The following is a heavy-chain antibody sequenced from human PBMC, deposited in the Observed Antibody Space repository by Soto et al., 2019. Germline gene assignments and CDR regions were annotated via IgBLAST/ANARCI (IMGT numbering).Heavy chain of an antibody. CDR2: IWYDGGNK. Sequence: QVQLEEAGGGVVQPGRSLRLSCAASGFTFSSYGMHWVRQAPGKGLVWVAVIWYDGGNKHYADSLKGRFTISRDNAKNTLYLQMNSQRSVDTGVYYCAKEEPFHHRGNRQWYVGHWVRGTLVTVSS. J-gene: IGHJ2*01. CDR1: GFTFSSYG. V-gene: IGHV3-33*06. CDR3: AKEEPFHHRGNRQWYVGH. D-gene: IGHD2-15*01.